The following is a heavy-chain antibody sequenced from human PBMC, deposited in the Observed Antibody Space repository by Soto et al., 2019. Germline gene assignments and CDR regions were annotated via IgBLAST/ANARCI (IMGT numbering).Heavy chain of an antibody. CDR2: IYSGGST. CDR3: ARDGRHGGYFDY. Sequence: GGSLRLSCAASGFTVSSNYMSWVRQAPGKGLEWVSLIYSGGSTYYADSVKGRFTISRDNSKNTLYLQMNSLRSDDTAVYYCARDGRHGGYFDYWGQGTVVTVSS. V-gene: IGHV3-53*05. CDR1: GFTVSSNY. J-gene: IGHJ4*02. D-gene: IGHD2-15*01.